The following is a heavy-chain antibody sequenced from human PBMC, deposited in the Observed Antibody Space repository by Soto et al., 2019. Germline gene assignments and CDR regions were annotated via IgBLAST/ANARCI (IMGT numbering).Heavy chain of an antibody. D-gene: IGHD1-26*01. V-gene: IGHV3-7*01. Sequence: EAQLVESGGGLVQPGGSLRLSCVASGFTFSSFWMSWVRQAPGGGLEWVANIKQDGSEIHYLESVKGRFIIFRDNARKSLYLQMTSLGVADTAVYFCASYTGSYFPVGHDRWGQGTLVTVSS. CDR2: IKQDGSEI. CDR1: GFTFSSFW. CDR3: ASYTGSYFPVGHDR. J-gene: IGHJ5*02.